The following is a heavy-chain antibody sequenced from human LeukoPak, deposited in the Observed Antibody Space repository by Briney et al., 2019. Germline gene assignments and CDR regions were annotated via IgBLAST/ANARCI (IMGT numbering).Heavy chain of an antibody. V-gene: IGHV4-31*03. Sequence: SQTLSLTCTVSGGSISSGGYYWSWIRQHPGKGLGWIGYIYYSGSTYYNPSLKSRVTISVDTSKNQFSLKLSSVTAADTAVYYCARGNYYYYYMDVWGKGTTVTVSS. J-gene: IGHJ6*03. CDR3: ARGNYYYYYMDV. CDR2: IYYSGST. CDR1: GGSISSGGYY.